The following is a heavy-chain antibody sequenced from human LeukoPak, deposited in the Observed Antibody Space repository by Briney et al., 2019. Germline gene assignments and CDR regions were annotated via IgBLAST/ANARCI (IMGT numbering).Heavy chain of an antibody. CDR2: IYYSGST. J-gene: IGHJ6*03. CDR3: ARGYSSSWSYYYYYYMDV. D-gene: IGHD6-13*01. Sequence: SETLSLTCTVSGGSISSSSYYWGWIRQPPGKGLEWIGSIYYSGSTYYNPSLKSRVTISVDTSKNQFFLKLSSVTAADTAVYYCARGYSSSWSYYYYYYMDVWGKGTTVTVSS. CDR1: GGSISSSSYY. V-gene: IGHV4-39*07.